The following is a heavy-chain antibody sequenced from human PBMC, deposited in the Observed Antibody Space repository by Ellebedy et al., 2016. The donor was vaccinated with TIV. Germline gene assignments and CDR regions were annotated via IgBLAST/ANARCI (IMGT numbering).Heavy chain of an antibody. Sequence: GGSLRPSXAASGFTFSSYGMHWVRQAPGKGLEWVAVIWYDGSNKYYADSVKGRFTISRDNSKNTLYLQMNSLRAEDTAVYYCAAHPGGYSSGWYNFDYWGQGTLVTVSS. CDR1: GFTFSSYG. D-gene: IGHD6-19*01. V-gene: IGHV3-33*01. CDR3: AAHPGGYSSGWYNFDY. CDR2: IWYDGSNK. J-gene: IGHJ4*02.